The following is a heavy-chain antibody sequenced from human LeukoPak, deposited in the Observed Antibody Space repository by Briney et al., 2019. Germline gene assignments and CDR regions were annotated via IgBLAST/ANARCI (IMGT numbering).Heavy chain of an antibody. CDR1: GFSFSPYS. CDR2: IDSSSGTI. V-gene: IGHV3-48*01. J-gene: IGHJ3*02. Sequence: GGSLRLSCAASGFSFSPYSMNWLRQAPGKGLEWISYIDSSSGTIYYADSVRGRFTISGDNAKNSLYLQMNSLRAEHTAVYYCARVRSSYYYESSGHYHYDAFDIWGQGTMVTVSS. CDR3: ARVRSSYYYESSGHYHYDAFDI. D-gene: IGHD3-22*01.